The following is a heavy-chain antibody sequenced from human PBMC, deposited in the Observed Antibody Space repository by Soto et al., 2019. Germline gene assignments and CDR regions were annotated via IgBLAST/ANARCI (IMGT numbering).Heavy chain of an antibody. CDR1: GGSFSGYY. Sequence: QVQLQQWGAGLLKPSETLSLTCAVYGGSFSGYYWSWIRQPPGKGLEWIGEIIHSGSTKYNPSLKSRVTISVDTSKNQFSLKLSAVTAADTAVYYCARPAMVYYYGMDVWGQGTTVTVSS. CDR2: IIHSGST. V-gene: IGHV4-34*12. D-gene: IGHD5-18*01. CDR3: ARPAMVYYYGMDV. J-gene: IGHJ6*02.